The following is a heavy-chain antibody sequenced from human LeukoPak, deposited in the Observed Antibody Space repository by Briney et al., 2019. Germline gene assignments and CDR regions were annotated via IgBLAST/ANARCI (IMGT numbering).Heavy chain of an antibody. CDR3: AKGALDSSGYQRFCFDY. CDR2: ISGSGGST. Sequence: GGSLRLSCAASGFTFSSYAMSWVRQAPGKGLEWVSAISGSGGSTYYADSVKGRFTISRDNSKNTLYLQMNSLRAEDTAVYYCAKGALDSSGYQRFCFDYWGQGTLVTVSS. V-gene: IGHV3-23*01. J-gene: IGHJ4*02. CDR1: GFTFSSYA. D-gene: IGHD3-22*01.